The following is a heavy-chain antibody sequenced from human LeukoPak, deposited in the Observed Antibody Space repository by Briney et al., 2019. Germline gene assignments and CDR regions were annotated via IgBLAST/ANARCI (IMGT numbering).Heavy chain of an antibody. CDR1: GGSISSSSYY. Sequence: PSETLSLTCTVSGGSISSSSYYWGWIRQPPGKGLEWIGSIYYSGSTYYNPSLKSRVTISVDTSKNQFSLKLSSVTAADTAVYYCARHAITIFGVVIISGPNWFDSWGQGTLVTVSS. CDR3: ARHAITIFGVVIISGPNWFDS. V-gene: IGHV4-39*01. D-gene: IGHD3-3*01. J-gene: IGHJ5*01. CDR2: IYYSGST.